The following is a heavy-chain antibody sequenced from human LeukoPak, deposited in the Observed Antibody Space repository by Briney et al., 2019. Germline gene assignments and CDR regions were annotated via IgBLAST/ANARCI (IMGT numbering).Heavy chain of an antibody. Sequence: GGSLRLSCAASGFTFSSYSMNWVSQAPGKGLEWVSSISSSSSYIYYADSVKGRFTTSRDNAKNSLYLQMNSLRAEDTAVYYCAREPSAYCSGGSCYFKDWGQGTLVTVSS. D-gene: IGHD2-15*01. CDR2: ISSSSSYI. CDR3: AREPSAYCSGGSCYFKD. J-gene: IGHJ4*02. CDR1: GFTFSSYS. V-gene: IGHV3-21*06.